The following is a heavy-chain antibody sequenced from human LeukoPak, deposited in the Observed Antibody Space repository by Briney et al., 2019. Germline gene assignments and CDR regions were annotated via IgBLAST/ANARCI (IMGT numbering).Heavy chain of an antibody. CDR1: GGTFSSYA. Sequence: SVRVSCKASGGTFSSYAISWVRQAPGQGLEWMGGIIPIFGTANYAQKFQGRVTITADESTSTAYMELSSLRSDDTAVYYCAREDYYYYYMDVWGTGTTVTVSS. CDR3: AREDYYYYYMDV. V-gene: IGHV1-69*13. CDR2: IIPIFGTA. D-gene: IGHD3-10*01. J-gene: IGHJ6*03.